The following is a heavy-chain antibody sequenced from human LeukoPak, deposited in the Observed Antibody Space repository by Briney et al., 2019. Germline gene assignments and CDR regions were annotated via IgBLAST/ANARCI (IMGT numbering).Heavy chain of an antibody. CDR3: ASLGSNDY. CDR1: GVSISTDTFY. V-gene: IGHV4-39*07. CDR2: IYYTGSS. J-gene: IGHJ4*02. Sequence: SETLSLTCTVSGVSISTDTFYWGWIRQPPGKGLEWIANIYYTGSSYYNPSLKSRVTISVDTSKNQFSLKVRSVTAADTAVYYCASLGSNDYWGQGTLVTVSS. D-gene: IGHD2-2*01.